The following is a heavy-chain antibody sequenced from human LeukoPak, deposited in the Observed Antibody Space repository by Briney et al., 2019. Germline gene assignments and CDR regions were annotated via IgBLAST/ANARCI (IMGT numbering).Heavy chain of an antibody. CDR3: ARSDSGSYYSPPYYYYGMDV. Sequence: PSETLSLTCTVSGGSISSYYWSWIRRPPGKGLEWIGYIYYSGSTNYNPSLKSRVTISVDTSKNQFSLKLSSVTAADTAVYYCARSDSGSYYSPPYYYYGMDVWGKGTTVTVSS. CDR2: IYYSGST. J-gene: IGHJ6*04. D-gene: IGHD3-10*01. V-gene: IGHV4-59*01. CDR1: GGSISSYY.